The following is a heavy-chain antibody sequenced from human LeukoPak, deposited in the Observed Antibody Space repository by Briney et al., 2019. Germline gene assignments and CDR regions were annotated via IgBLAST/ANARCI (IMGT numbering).Heavy chain of an antibody. V-gene: IGHV4-38-2*02. CDR3: ARDSSSSVGFAY. CDR2: IYHSGST. D-gene: IGHD6-6*01. Sequence: PSETLSLTCTVSGYSISSGYYWGWIRQPPGKGLEWIGSIYHSGSTYYNPSLKSRVTISVDTSKNQFSLKLSSVTAADTAVYYCARDSSSSVGFAYWGQGTLVTVSS. CDR1: GYSISSGYY. J-gene: IGHJ4*02.